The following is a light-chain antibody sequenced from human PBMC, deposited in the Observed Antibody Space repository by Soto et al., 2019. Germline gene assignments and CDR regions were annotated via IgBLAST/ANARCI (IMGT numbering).Light chain of an antibody. V-gene: IGKV3-20*01. Sequence: ETVLTQSPGTLSLSPGERATLSCKASQSVYSSYLAWYQQKPGQAPRLLIYGASIRATGIPDRFSGSGSGTDFTLTISRLDPEDFAVYYCQQYGDSWLTFGGGTKVDIK. CDR3: QQYGDSWLT. CDR1: QSVYSSY. J-gene: IGKJ4*01. CDR2: GAS.